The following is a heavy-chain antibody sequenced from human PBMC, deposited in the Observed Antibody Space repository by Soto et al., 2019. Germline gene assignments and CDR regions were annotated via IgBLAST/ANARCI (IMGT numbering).Heavy chain of an antibody. CDR1: GGSISSYY. D-gene: IGHD1-26*01. CDR2: IYYSGST. CDR3: ARDRSGSYFDYYYYGMDV. Sequence: SETLSLTCTVSGGSISSYYWSWIRQPPGKGLEWIGYIYYSGSTNYNPSLKSRVTISVDTSKNQFSLKLSSVTAADTAVYYCARDRSGSYFDYYYYGMDVWGQGTTVTVSS. V-gene: IGHV4-59*01. J-gene: IGHJ6*02.